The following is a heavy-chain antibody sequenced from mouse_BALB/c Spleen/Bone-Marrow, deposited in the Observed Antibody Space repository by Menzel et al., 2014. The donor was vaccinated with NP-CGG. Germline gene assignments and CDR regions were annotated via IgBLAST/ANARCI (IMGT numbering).Heavy chain of an antibody. CDR3: ARSRTGTYFDY. CDR1: GYTFTSYW. J-gene: IGHJ2*01. Sequence: VKLMESGAELAKPGASVKMSCKASGYTFTSYWMHWVKQRPGQGLEWIGYINPSTGYTEYNQKFKDKATLTADKSSGTAYMQLSSLTSEDSAVYYCARSRTGTYFDYWGQGTTLTVSS. CDR2: INPSTGYT. D-gene: IGHD4-1*01. V-gene: IGHV1-7*01.